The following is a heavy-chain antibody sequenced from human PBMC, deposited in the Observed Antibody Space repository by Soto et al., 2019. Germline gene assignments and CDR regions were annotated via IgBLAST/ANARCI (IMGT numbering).Heavy chain of an antibody. V-gene: IGHV3-7*03. CDR3: ARDGLLFSGPYRPSRFDY. CDR2: IKHDTSEA. Sequence: DVQLVESGGGWVQPGRSLRLSCAASGFKFSDYWMSWVRQAPGKGLEWVGNIKHDTSEAHYADSVKGRFTITRDNIKNFLFILMRDLRADDTASYYCARDGLLFSGPYRPSRFDYWGLGALVTVSS. CDR1: GFKFSDYW. D-gene: IGHD3-16*02. J-gene: IGHJ4*02.